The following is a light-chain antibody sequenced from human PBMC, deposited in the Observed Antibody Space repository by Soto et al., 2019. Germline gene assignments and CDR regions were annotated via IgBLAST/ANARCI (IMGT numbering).Light chain of an antibody. CDR2: GAY. Sequence: EIVLTQSPGIVSLSPGERATLSCRASQSISSSFLAWYQQKGGQAPRLLIYGAYSRATGIPDRLSGSXYETDLTLNISSLEPEDFAMYLCQQYESSPITFGKGTRLDIK. V-gene: IGKV3-20*01. CDR3: QQYESSPIT. J-gene: IGKJ5*01. CDR1: QSISSSF.